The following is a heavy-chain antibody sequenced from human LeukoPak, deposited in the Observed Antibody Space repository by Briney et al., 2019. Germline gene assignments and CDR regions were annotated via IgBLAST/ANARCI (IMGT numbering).Heavy chain of an antibody. CDR2: IIPIFGTA. J-gene: IGHJ4*02. Sequence: VASVKVSCKASGYTFTSYGISWVRQAPGQGLEWMGGIIPIFGTANYAQKFQGRVTITADESTSTAYMELSSLRSEDTAVYYCASGYSSSWYAFDYWGQGTLVTVSS. V-gene: IGHV1-69*13. CDR1: GYTFTSYG. CDR3: ASGYSSSWYAFDY. D-gene: IGHD6-13*01.